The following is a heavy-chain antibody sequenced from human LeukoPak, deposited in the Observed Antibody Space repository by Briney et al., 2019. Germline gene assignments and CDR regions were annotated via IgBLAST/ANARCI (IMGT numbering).Heavy chain of an antibody. CDR3: ARHCKRYCSSTSCQSRGGCFGY. V-gene: IGHV4-59*08. CDR1: GGSISSYY. CDR2: IYYSGST. D-gene: IGHD2-2*01. J-gene: IGHJ4*02. Sequence: KASETLSLTCTVSGGSISSYYWGWIRQPPGKGLEWIGYIYYSGSTNYNPSLKSRVTISVDTSKNQFSLKLSSVTAADTAVYYCARHCKRYCSSTSCQSRGGCFGYWGQGTLVTVSS.